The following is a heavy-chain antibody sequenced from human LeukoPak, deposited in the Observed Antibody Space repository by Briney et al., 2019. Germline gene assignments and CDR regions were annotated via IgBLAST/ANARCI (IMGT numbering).Heavy chain of an antibody. V-gene: IGHV4-59*12. CDR3: ARYSSSWYDGYWYFDL. CDR2: IYYSGSA. D-gene: IGHD6-13*01. Sequence: SETLSLTCTVSGGSISSYYWSWIRQPPGKGLEWIGYIYYSGSANYNPSLKSRVTISVDTSKNQFSLKLSSVTAADTAVYYCARYSSSWYDGYWYFDLWGRGTLVTVSS. J-gene: IGHJ2*01. CDR1: GGSISSYY.